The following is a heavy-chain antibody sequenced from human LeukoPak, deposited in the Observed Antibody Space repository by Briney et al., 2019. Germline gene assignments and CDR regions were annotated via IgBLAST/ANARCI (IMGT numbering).Heavy chain of an antibody. V-gene: IGHV3-23*01. J-gene: IGHJ4*02. CDR1: GFTFSSYG. Sequence: PEGTLRLSCAASGFTFSSYGMSWVRQAPGKGLEWVSAISGSGGSTYYADSVKGRFTISRDNSKNTLYLQMNSLRAEDTAVYYCAKDLGYYGSGSYKDYWGQGTLVTVSS. D-gene: IGHD3-10*01. CDR2: ISGSGGST. CDR3: AKDLGYYGSGSYKDY.